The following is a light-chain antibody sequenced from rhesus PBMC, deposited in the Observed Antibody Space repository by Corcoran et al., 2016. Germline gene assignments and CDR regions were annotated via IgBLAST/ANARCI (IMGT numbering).Light chain of an antibody. V-gene: IGKV1-22*01. Sequence: DIQMTQSPSSLSASVGDTVTITCRASQDINCWLAWYQQKAGKAPKLLIYMASSLQSGVPSRFSGSGSGTNCPLTISGLQSEDSATYYCQQYNSSPTFGGGTKVEIK. J-gene: IGKJ4*01. CDR2: MAS. CDR3: QQYNSSPT. CDR1: QDINCW.